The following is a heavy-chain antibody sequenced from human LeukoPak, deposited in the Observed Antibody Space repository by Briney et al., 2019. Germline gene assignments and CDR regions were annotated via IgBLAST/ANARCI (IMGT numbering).Heavy chain of an antibody. J-gene: IGHJ5*02. D-gene: IGHD6-25*01. V-gene: IGHV4-61*08. Sequence: SETLSLTCTVSGGSISSGGYYWSWIRQPPGKGLEWIGYIYYSGSTNYNPSLKSRVTISVDTSKNQFSLKLSSVTAADTAVYYCASTRRSSGNNWFDPWGQGTLVTVSS. CDR3: ASTRRSSGNNWFDP. CDR1: GGSISSGGYY. CDR2: IYYSGST.